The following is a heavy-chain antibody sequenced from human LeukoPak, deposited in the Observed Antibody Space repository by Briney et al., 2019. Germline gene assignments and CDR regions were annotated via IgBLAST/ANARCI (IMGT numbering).Heavy chain of an antibody. CDR3: ARDAPPHGYYYYGMDV. J-gene: IGHJ6*02. V-gene: IGHV4-59*01. Sequence: PSETLSLTCTVSGGSISSYYWSWIRQPPGKGLEWIGYIYYSGSTNYNPSLKGRVTISVDTSKNQFSLKLSSVTAADTAVYYCARDAPPHGYYYYGMDVWGQGTTVTVSS. CDR1: GGSISSYY. CDR2: IYYSGST.